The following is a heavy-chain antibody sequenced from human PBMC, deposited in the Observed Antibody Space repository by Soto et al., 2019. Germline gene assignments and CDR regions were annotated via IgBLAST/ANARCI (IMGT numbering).Heavy chain of an antibody. CDR1: GFTFSSYS. D-gene: IGHD4-17*01. CDR2: ISSSSRTI. Sequence: PGGSLRLSCAASGFTFSSYSMNWVRQAPGKGLEWVSYISSSSRTIYYADSVKGRFTISRDNAKNSLYLQMNSLRAEDTAVYYCASEAYGPQRDVWGQGTTVTVSS. CDR3: ASEAYGPQRDV. J-gene: IGHJ6*02. V-gene: IGHV3-48*01.